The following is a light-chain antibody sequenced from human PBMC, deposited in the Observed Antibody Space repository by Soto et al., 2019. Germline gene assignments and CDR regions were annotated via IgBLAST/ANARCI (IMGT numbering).Light chain of an antibody. Sequence: DIPMTQSPSSLSASLGDRVTITCRASQSISTYLNWYQQKPGKAPKLLIYAASNLQSGVTSQFSGSGSGTDFTLTSSSLQPEDFASYYCQQTYSTPRTFGQGTMVEIK. V-gene: IGKV1-39*01. CDR3: QQTYSTPRT. J-gene: IGKJ1*01. CDR2: AAS. CDR1: QSISTY.